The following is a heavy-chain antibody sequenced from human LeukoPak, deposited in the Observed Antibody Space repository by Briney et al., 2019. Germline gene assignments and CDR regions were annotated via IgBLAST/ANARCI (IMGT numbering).Heavy chain of an antibody. D-gene: IGHD3-22*01. V-gene: IGHV3-23*01. CDR1: GFTFSSYA. CDR2: ISGSGGCT. J-gene: IGHJ4*02. CDR3: AKDSAPYYYKYYFDY. Sequence: GGSLRLSCAASGFTFSSYAMSWVRQAPGKGLEWVSAISGSGGCTYYADSVKGRFTISRDNSKNTLYLQMNSLRAEDTAVYYCAKDSAPYYYKYYFDYWGQGTLVTVSS.